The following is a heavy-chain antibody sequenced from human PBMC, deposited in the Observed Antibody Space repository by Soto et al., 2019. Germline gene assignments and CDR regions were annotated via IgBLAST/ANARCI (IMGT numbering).Heavy chain of an antibody. J-gene: IGHJ6*03. CDR3: ASPPAGVPAAMDYYYYMDV. CDR2: ISGSGGST. CDR1: GFTFSSYA. D-gene: IGHD2-2*01. Sequence: GGSLRLSCAASGFTFSSYAMSWVRQAPGKGLEWVSAISGSGGSTYYADSVKGRFTISRDNSKNTLYLQMNSLRAEDTAVYYCASPPAGVPAAMDYYYYMDVWGKGTTVTVSS. V-gene: IGHV3-23*01.